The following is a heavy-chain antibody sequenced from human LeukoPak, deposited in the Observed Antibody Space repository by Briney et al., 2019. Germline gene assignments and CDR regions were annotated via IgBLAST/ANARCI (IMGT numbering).Heavy chain of an antibody. V-gene: IGHV4-59*01. CDR2: IYYSGST. CDR3: ARTTEGGYTYDYFYYYYMDV. CDR1: GESISGFY. Sequence: SETLSLTCTVSGESISGFYWTWIRQPPGKGLEWIGYIYYSGSTNYNPSLKSRVTISVDTSKNQFSLKLSSVTAADTAVYYCARTTEGGYTYDYFYYYYMDVWGKGTTVTISS. J-gene: IGHJ6*03. D-gene: IGHD5-18*01.